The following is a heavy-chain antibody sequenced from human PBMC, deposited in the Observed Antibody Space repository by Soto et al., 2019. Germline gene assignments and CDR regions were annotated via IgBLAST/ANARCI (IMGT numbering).Heavy chain of an antibody. D-gene: IGHD2-15*01. CDR2: IYYSGST. J-gene: IGHJ3*02. CDR3: ARHHTSQRDSDAFDI. CDR1: GGSISSSSYY. Sequence: PSETLSLTCTVSGGSISSSSYYWGWIRQPPGKGLEWIGSIYYSGSTYYNPSLKSRVTISVDTSKNQFSLKLSSVTAADTAVYYCARHHTSQRDSDAFDIWGQGTMVTVSS. V-gene: IGHV4-39*01.